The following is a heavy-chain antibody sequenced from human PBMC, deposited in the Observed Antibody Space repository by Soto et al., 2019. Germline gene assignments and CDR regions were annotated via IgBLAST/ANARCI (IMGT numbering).Heavy chain of an antibody. J-gene: IGHJ6*03. D-gene: IGHD5-18*01. V-gene: IGHV4-59*08. CDR1: GGSISSYY. Sequence: SETLSLTCTVSGGSISSYYWSWIRQPPGKGLEWIGYIYYSGSTNYNPSLKSRVTISVDTSKNQFSLKLSSVTAADTAVYYCARHVAETAMRHYYYYMDVWGKGTTVTVSS. CDR3: ARHVAETAMRHYYYYMDV. CDR2: IYYSGST.